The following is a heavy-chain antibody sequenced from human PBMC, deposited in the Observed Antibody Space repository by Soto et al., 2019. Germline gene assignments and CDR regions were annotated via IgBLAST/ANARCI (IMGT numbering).Heavy chain of an antibody. D-gene: IGHD2-15*01. CDR3: AKERLSVVVAATGLDV. J-gene: IGHJ6*02. V-gene: IGHV3-30*18. Sequence: QSGGSLRLSCAASGFTFSSYGMHWVRQAPGKGLEWVAVISYDGSNKYYADSVKGRFTISRDNSKNTLYLQMNSLRAEDTAVYYCAKERLSVVVAATGLDVWGQGTTVTVSS. CDR1: GFTFSSYG. CDR2: ISYDGSNK.